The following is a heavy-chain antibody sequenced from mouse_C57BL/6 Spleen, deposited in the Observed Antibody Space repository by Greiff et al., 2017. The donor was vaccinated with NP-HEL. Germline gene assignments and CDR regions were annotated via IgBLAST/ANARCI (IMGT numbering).Heavy chain of an antibody. D-gene: IGHD1-1*01. CDR2: ISSGSSTI. V-gene: IGHV5-17*01. J-gene: IGHJ1*03. CDR3: ARLPYGSSYDWYFDG. Sequence: VQLKESGGGLVKPGGSLKLSCAASGFTFSDYGMHWVRQAPEKGLEWVAYISSGSSTIYYADTVKGRFTISRDNAKNTLFLQMTSLRSEDTAMYYCARLPYGSSYDWYFDGWGTGTTVTVSS. CDR1: GFTFSDYG.